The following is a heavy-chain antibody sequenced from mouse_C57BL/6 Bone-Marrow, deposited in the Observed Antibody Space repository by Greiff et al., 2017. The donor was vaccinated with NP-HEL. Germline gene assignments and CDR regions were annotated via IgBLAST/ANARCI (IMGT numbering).Heavy chain of an antibody. CDR1: GFTFSDYY. CDR2: INYDGSST. V-gene: IGHV5-16*01. CDR3: ARDQGYCYFDY. J-gene: IGHJ2*01. Sequence: EVHLVESEGGLVQPGSSMKLSCTASGFTFSDYYMAWVRQVPEKGLEWVANINYDGSSTYYLDSLKSRFIISRDNAKNILYLQMSSLKSEDTATYYCARDQGYCYFDYWGQGTTLTVSS. D-gene: IGHD3-2*02.